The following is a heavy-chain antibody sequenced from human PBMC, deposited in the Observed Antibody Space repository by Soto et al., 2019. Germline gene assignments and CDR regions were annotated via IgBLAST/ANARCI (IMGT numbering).Heavy chain of an antibody. Sequence: PGESLTISCKGSGYSFTSYWISWVRQMPGKGLEWMGRIDPSDSYTNYSPSFQGHVTISADKSISTAYLQWSSLKASDTAMYYCARRHSSSSAFDPWGQGTLVTVSS. CDR3: ARRHSSSSAFDP. D-gene: IGHD6-13*01. CDR2: IDPSDSYT. CDR1: GYSFTSYW. J-gene: IGHJ5*02. V-gene: IGHV5-10-1*01.